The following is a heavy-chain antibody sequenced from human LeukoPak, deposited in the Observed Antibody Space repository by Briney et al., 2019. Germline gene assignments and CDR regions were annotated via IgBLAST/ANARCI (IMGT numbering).Heavy chain of an antibody. J-gene: IGHJ2*01. Sequence: LRLSCAASGFTFSSYAMSWVRQAPGKGLEWIGYIYHSGSTYYNPSLKSRVTISVDRSKNQFSLKLSSVTAADTAVYYCARGRKGGYSSSWLYWYFDLWGRGTLVTVSS. CDR1: GFTFSSYA. D-gene: IGHD6-13*01. V-gene: IGHV4-30-2*01. CDR2: IYHSGST. CDR3: ARGRKGGYSSSWLYWYFDL.